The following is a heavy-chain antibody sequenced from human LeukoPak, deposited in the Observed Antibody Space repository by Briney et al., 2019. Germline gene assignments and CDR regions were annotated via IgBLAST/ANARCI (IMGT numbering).Heavy chain of an antibody. CDR1: GGSISGYY. D-gene: IGHD4-17*01. J-gene: IGHJ4*02. V-gene: IGHV3-15*01. CDR3: TPYGDFYYFDY. CDR2: IKSKTDGGTT. Sequence: ETLSLTCNVSGGSISGYYWSWIRQPPGKGLEWVGRIKSKTDGGTTDYAAPVKGRFTISRDDSKNTLYLQMNSLKTEDTAVYYCTPYGDFYYFDYWGQGTLVTVSS.